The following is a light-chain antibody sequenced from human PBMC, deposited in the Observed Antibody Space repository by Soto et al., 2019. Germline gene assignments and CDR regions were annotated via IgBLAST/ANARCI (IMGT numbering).Light chain of an antibody. Sequence: QPVLTQPPSVSGAPGQRVIISCSGSSSNIGAPYDVHWYQQLPGAAPKLLIYGNNNRPSAVPDRFSGSKSGTSASLAIAGLQAEDEADYYCQSYDSSLSGSVFGGGTKVTVL. CDR2: GNN. J-gene: IGLJ3*02. V-gene: IGLV1-40*01. CDR1: SSNIGAPYD. CDR3: QSYDSSLSGSV.